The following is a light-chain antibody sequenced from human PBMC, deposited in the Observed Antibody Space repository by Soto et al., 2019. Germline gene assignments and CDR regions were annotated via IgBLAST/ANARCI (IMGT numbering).Light chain of an antibody. V-gene: IGKV1-39*01. CDR2: GTS. Sequence: DIQMTQSPSSLSASVGDRVNITCRASQTISTNLNWYQRKPGKAPKFLISGTSNLQRGVQSRFSGGGSGTDFTLTIHSLQAEDFATYFCQQSYSSPLTFGGGTKVEMK. CDR1: QTISTN. J-gene: IGKJ4*01. CDR3: QQSYSSPLT.